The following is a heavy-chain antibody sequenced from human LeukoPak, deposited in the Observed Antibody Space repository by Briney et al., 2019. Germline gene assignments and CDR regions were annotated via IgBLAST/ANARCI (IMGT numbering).Heavy chain of an antibody. D-gene: IGHD3-10*01. J-gene: IGHJ4*02. V-gene: IGHV3-23*01. CDR3: AKGGRGSWAGNTGD. CDR2: ISGGGGGT. CDR1: GFTFSSYA. Sequence: GGSLRLSCAASGFTFSSYAMTWVRQAPGKGLEWVSAISGGGGGTFYADSVKGRFTISRDNSKNTLYLQMNGLSAEDTAVYYCAKGGRGSWAGNTGDWGQGTLVSVSS.